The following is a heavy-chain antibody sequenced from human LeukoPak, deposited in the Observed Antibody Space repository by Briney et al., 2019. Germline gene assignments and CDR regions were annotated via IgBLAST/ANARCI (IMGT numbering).Heavy chain of an antibody. D-gene: IGHD2-2*01. J-gene: IGHJ3*02. V-gene: IGHV4-34*01. Sequence: SETLSLTCAVYGGSFSGYYWTWIRQPPGKGLEWIGEINHSGSTNYSPYLKSRVTISVDTSKNQFSLKLNSVTAADTAVYFCARPVPCSSTSCSGAFDIWGQGTMVTVSS. CDR2: INHSGST. CDR3: ARPVPCSSTSCSGAFDI. CDR1: GGSFSGYY.